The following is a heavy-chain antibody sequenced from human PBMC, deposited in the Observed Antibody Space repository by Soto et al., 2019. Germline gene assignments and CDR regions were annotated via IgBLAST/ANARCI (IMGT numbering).Heavy chain of an antibody. CDR1: GGYINRSSYY. CDR3: AREGITTVTGDVDY. CDR2: INYSGST. Sequence: QLQLQESGPGLVKASETLSLTCAVSGGYINRSSYYWGWIRQPPGKGPEWIGNINYSGSTYYNPSLKSRVTISVDTSKNQFSLKLSSVTAADTAVYYCAREGITTVTGDVDYWGQGTLVTVSS. D-gene: IGHD4-17*01. J-gene: IGHJ4*02. V-gene: IGHV4-39*01.